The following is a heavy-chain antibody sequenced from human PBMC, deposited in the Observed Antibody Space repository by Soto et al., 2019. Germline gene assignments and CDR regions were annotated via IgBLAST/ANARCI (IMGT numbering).Heavy chain of an antibody. CDR3: ARERKWEPLPY. CDR2: INGNTGHT. J-gene: IGHJ4*02. Sequence: QVQLVKSGAEVREPGASVKVSCKTSGYTFSRYGITWVRQAPGQGLEGMGWINGNTGHTIYAMNLEDRLTIKTDTSTCTADRELRSLKSDDTAVYYCARERKWEPLPYWGQGTLVTVSS. V-gene: IGHV1-18*01. CDR1: GYTFSRYG. D-gene: IGHD1-26*01.